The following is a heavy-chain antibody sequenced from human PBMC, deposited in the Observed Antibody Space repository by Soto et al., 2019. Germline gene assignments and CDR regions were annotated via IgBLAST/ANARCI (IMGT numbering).Heavy chain of an antibody. CDR3: AXDRYSSSWYNYYYGMDV. Sequence: GASVKVSCKASGYTFTGYYMHWVRQAPGQGLEWMGWINPNSGGTNYAQKFQGRVTMTRDTSISTAYMELSRLRSDDTAVYYCAXDRYSSSWYNYYYGMDVWGQGTTVTVSS. D-gene: IGHD6-13*01. CDR2: INPNSGGT. J-gene: IGHJ6*01. V-gene: IGHV1-2*02. CDR1: GYTFTGYY.